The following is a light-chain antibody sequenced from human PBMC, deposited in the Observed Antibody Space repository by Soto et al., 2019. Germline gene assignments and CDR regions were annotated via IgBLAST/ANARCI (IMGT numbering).Light chain of an antibody. J-gene: IGLJ1*01. CDR2: EGS. V-gene: IGLV2-23*01. CDR1: SSDVGSYNL. Sequence: HSALTQPASVSGSPGQSITISCTGTSSDVGSYNLVSWYQQHPGKAPKPMIYEGSKRPSGVSNRFSGSKSGNTASLTISGLQAEDEADYYCCSYAGSSTWVFGPGTKLTVL. CDR3: CSYAGSSTWV.